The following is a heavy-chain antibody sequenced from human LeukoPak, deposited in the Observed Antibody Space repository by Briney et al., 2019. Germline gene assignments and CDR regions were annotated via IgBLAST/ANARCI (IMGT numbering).Heavy chain of an antibody. D-gene: IGHD2-2*01. V-gene: IGHV1-2*04. CDR1: GYTFTGYY. CDR3: ARTEIVVVPALKYGMDV. CDR2: INPNSGGT. Sequence: ASVKVSCKASGYTFTGYYMHWVRQAPGQGLEWMGWINPNSGGTNYAQKFQGWVTMTRDTSISTAYMELSRLRSDDTAVYYCARTEIVVVPALKYGMDVWGKGTTVTVSS. J-gene: IGHJ6*04.